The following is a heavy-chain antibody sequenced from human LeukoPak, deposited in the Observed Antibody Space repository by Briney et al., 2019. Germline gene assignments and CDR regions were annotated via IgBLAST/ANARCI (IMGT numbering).Heavy chain of an antibody. D-gene: IGHD2-2*01. V-gene: IGHV4-59*08. Sequence: SETLSLTCTVSGGSISSYYWSWIRQPPGKGLEWIGYIYYSGSTNYNPSLKSRVTISVDTSKNQFSLKLSSVTAADTPVYYCARSIVVVPAAMQGYYYYYMDVWGKGTTVTVSS. CDR3: ARSIVVVPAAMQGYYYYYMDV. CDR1: GGSISSYY. CDR2: IYYSGST. J-gene: IGHJ6*03.